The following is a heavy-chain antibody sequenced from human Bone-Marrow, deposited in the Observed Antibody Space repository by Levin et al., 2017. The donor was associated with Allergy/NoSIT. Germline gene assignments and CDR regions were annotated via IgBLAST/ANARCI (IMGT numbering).Heavy chain of an antibody. CDR1: GFKFSDYY. J-gene: IGHJ4*02. CDR3: AREGGYDVLTGYCAS. Sequence: PGGSLRLSCAASGFKFSDYYMTWIRQAPGKGLEWVSSISSSGNIIYYKDSVKGRFTISRDSAKNSLYLQMNNLRAEDTAVYFCAREGGYDVLTGYCASWGQGTLVTVSS. CDR2: ISSSGNII. V-gene: IGHV3-11*01. D-gene: IGHD3-9*01.